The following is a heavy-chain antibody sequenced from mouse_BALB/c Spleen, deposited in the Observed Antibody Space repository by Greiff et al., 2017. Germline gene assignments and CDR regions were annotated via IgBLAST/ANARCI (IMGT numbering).Heavy chain of an antibody. CDR1: GFTFSSYG. CDR2: INSNGGST. J-gene: IGHJ2*01. V-gene: IGHV5-6-3*01. CDR3: ARNRYDGGAY. Sequence: EVKVVESGGGLVQPGGSLKLSCAASGFTFSSYGMSWVRQTPDKRLELVATINSNGGSTYYPDSVKGRFTISRDNAKNTLYLQMSSLKSEDTAMYYCARNRYDGGAYWGQGTTLTVSS. D-gene: IGHD2-14*01.